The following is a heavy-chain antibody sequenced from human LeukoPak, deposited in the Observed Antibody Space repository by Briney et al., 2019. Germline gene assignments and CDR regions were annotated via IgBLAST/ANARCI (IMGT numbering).Heavy chain of an antibody. J-gene: IGHJ4*02. CDR1: GGTFSSYA. V-gene: IGHV1-69*01. D-gene: IGHD6-13*01. Sequence: GASVKVSCKASGGTFSSYAISWVRQAPGQGLEWMGGIIPIFGTANYAQKFQGRVTITADESTSTAYMELSSLRSEDTAVYYCARLSAAAGTSLDYWGQGTLVTVSS. CDR3: ARLSAAAGTSLDY. CDR2: IIPIFGTA.